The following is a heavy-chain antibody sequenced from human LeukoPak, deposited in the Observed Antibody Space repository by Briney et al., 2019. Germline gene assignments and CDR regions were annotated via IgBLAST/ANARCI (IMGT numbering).Heavy chain of an antibody. J-gene: IGHJ4*02. D-gene: IGHD3-3*01. CDR1: GFTFSSYS. V-gene: IGHV3-48*04. CDR2: ISSSSSTI. CDR3: ARDPSTLRFRPPGY. Sequence: PGGSLRLSCAASGFTFSSYSMNWVRQAPGKGLEWVSYISSSSSTIYYADSVKGRFTISRDNAKNSLYLQMNSLRAEDTAVYYCARDPSTLRFRPPGYWGQGTLVTVSS.